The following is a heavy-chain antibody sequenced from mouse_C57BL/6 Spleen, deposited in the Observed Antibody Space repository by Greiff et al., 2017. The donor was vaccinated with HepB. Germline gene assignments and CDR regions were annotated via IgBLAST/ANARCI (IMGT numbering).Heavy chain of an antibody. V-gene: IGHV5-6*02. CDR2: ISSGGSYT. CDR1: GFTFSSYG. J-gene: IGHJ2*01. D-gene: IGHD2-1*01. CDR3: ARFYGNEGY. Sequence: EVKLVESGGDLVKPGGSLKLSCAASGFTFSSYGMSWVRQTPDKRLEWVATISSGGSYTYYPDSVKGRFTISRDNAKNTLYLQMSSLKSEDTAMYYCARFYGNEGYWGQGTTLTVSS.